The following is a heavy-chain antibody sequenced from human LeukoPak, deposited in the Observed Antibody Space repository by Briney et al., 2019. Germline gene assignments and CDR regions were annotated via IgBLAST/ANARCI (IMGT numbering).Heavy chain of an antibody. V-gene: IGHV4-34*01. J-gene: IGHJ4*02. Sequence: KTSETLSLTCAVYGGSFSGYYWSWIRQPPGKGLEWIGEINHSGSTNYNPSLKSRVTISVDTSKNQFSLKLSSVTAADTAVYYCARTTSGVVDYWGQGTLVAVSS. D-gene: IGHD6-19*01. CDR3: ARTTSGVVDY. CDR2: INHSGST. CDR1: GGSFSGYY.